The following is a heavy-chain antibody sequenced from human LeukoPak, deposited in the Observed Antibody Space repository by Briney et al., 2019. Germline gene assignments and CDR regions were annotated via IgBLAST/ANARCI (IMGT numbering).Heavy chain of an antibody. CDR3: AKATYDVKNY. V-gene: IGHV3-53*01. Sequence: GGSLRLSCAASGFTFSSHYMSWVRQAPGKGLEWVSVIYSGGSTYYADPVEGRFTISRDNSKNTLYLQMNSLRAEDTAVYYCAKATYDVKNYWGQGTLVTVSS. CDR2: IYSGGST. J-gene: IGHJ4*02. CDR1: GFTFSSHY. D-gene: IGHD3-22*01.